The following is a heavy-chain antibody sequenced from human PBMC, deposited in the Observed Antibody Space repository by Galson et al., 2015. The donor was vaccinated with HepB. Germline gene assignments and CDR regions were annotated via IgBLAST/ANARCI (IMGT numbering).Heavy chain of an antibody. CDR2: IDPSDSYT. CDR1: GYSFTSYW. D-gene: IGHD3-22*01. J-gene: IGHJ6*02. V-gene: IGHV5-10-1*01. CDR3: ASAYYYDSRGYYAIPKGGYYNYYGIDV. Sequence: QSGAEVTKPGESLRISCKGSGYSFTSYWISWVRQMPGKGLEWMGRIDPSDSYTNYSPSFQGHVTISADKSISTAYLQWSSLKASDTTMYYCASAYYYDSRGYYAIPKGGYYNYYGIDVWGQGTTAAVAS.